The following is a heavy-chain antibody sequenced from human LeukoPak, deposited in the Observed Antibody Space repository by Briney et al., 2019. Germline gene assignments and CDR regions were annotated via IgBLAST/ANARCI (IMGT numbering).Heavy chain of an antibody. CDR3: AKVNCSGGSCYLFDY. V-gene: IGHV3-9*01. D-gene: IGHD2-15*01. CDR1: GFTFDDYA. CDR2: ISWNSGSI. Sequence: GGSLRLSCAASGFTFDDYAMHWVRQAPGKGLEWVSGISWNSGSIGYADSVKGRFTISRDNAKNSLYLQMNSLRAEDTALYYCAKVNCSGGSCYLFDYWGQGTLVTVSS. J-gene: IGHJ4*02.